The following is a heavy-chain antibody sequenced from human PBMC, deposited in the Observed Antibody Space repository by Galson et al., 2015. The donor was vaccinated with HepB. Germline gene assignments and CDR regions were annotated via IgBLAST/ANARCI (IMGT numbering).Heavy chain of an antibody. V-gene: IGHV6-1*01. Sequence: ISWDSVSSNSAAWNWLRQSPSRGLEWLGRTYYKSKWYNDYALSVKSRITINPDTSKNQFSLQLNSMTPEDTAMYYCARDPYTRGRYYYGMDVWGQGTTVTVSS. CDR1: WDSVSSNSAA. CDR3: ARDPYTRGRYYYGMDV. CDR2: TYYKSKWYN. D-gene: IGHD2-2*02. J-gene: IGHJ6*02.